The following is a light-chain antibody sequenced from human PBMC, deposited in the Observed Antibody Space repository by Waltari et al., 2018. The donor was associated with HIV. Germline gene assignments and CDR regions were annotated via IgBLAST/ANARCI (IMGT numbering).Light chain of an antibody. CDR1: SNDVGAYNY. J-gene: IGLJ1*01. CDR2: DLI. V-gene: IGLV2-11*01. CDR3: CSSAGRYIFV. Sequence: QSALTQSRSVSGSPGQSITISCTGTSNDVGAYNYVSWYQQHPGRAPRLLIFDLIKRPPWDPDRFSGSKSGNTASLTISGLQAEDEADYYCCSSAGRYIFVFGTGTKVTVL.